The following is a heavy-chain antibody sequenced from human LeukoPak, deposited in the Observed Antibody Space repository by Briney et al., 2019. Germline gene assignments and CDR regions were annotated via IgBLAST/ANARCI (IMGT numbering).Heavy chain of an antibody. CDR3: ARVAAAGKGIFVNFYYSMDI. CDR1: GFTFSSRDW. Sequence: PGGSLRLSCVASGFTFSSRDWVTWVRQAPGKGLEWVANIKQDGSEKNYVDSVKGRFTISRDNAKNSVDLQMNSLRVEDTAVYYCARVAAAGKGIFVNFYYSMDIWGKGTTVTIFS. V-gene: IGHV3-7*01. D-gene: IGHD6-13*01. J-gene: IGHJ6*03. CDR2: IKQDGSEK.